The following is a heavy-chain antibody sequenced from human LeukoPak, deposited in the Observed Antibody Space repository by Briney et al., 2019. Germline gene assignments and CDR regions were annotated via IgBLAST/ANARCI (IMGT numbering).Heavy chain of an antibody. J-gene: IGHJ4*02. D-gene: IGHD4-11*01. CDR1: GFTVRSNY. V-gene: IGHV3-30*03. Sequence: GGSLRLSCAASGFTVRSNYMHWVRQAPGKGLEWVAVISYDGSNKYYADSVKGRFTISRDNSKNTLYLQMNSLRAEDTAVYYCARDLDSNYLSYYFDYWGQGTLVTVSS. CDR2: ISYDGSNK. CDR3: ARDLDSNYLSYYFDY.